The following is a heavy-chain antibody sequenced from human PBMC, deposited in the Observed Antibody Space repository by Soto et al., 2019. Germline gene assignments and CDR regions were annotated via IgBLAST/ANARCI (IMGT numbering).Heavy chain of an antibody. CDR2: IIPIFGTA. V-gene: IGHV1-69*13. CDR3: ARLWSRRITIFGVVTKNADY. CDR1: GGTFSSYA. Sequence: SVKVSCKASGGTFSSYAISWVRQAPGQGLEWMGGIIPIFGTANYAQKFQGRVTITANESTSTAYMELSSLRSEDTAVYYCARLWSRRITIFGVVTKNADYWGQGTLVTVSS. D-gene: IGHD3-3*01. J-gene: IGHJ4*02.